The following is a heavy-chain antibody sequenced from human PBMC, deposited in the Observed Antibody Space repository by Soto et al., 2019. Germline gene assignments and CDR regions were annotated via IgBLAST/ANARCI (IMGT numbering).Heavy chain of an antibody. D-gene: IGHD3-22*01. Sequence: PGGSLRLSCAASGFTFSSYAMHWVRQAPGKGLEWVAVISYDGSNKYYADSVKGRFTISRDNSKNTLYLQMNSLRAEDTAVYYCARDRGYYYDSSGYYPDYWGQGTLVTVSS. V-gene: IGHV3-30-3*01. CDR2: ISYDGSNK. CDR1: GFTFSSYA. J-gene: IGHJ4*02. CDR3: ARDRGYYYDSSGYYPDY.